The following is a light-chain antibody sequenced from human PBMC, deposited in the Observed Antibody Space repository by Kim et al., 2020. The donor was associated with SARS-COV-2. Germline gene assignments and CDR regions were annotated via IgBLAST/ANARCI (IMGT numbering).Light chain of an antibody. CDR3: QQYGSLPWT. CDR1: QSVKSNY. V-gene: IGKV3-20*01. CDR2: GAS. J-gene: IGKJ1*01. Sequence: PGERALLSCGASQSVKSNYLAGYQQKPGQAHRLLIYGASSRATGIPDRFSGSGYGTDFTLTIIRLEPEDFAVYYCQQYGSLPWTFAQGTKVDIK.